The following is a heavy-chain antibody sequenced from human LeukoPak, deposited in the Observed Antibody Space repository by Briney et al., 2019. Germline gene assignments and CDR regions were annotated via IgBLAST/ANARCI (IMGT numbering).Heavy chain of an antibody. CDR3: ASRPSGSTWYGVFDY. Sequence: SETLSLTCTVSGASMSNHYWSWIRQPPGKGLEWIGYIYDSETTNYNPSLKSPVTMSVDTSKNQFFLNLSSVTAADTALYYCASRPSGSTWYGVFDYWSRGTLVTVSS. CDR1: GASMSNHY. D-gene: IGHD6-13*01. CDR2: IYDSETT. J-gene: IGHJ4*02. V-gene: IGHV4-59*11.